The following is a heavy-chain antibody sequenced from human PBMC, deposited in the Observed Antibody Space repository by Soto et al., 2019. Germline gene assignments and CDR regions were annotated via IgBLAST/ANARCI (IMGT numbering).Heavy chain of an antibody. V-gene: IGHV3-48*02. CDR3: ASGIAVAGRGAFDI. CDR1: GFTFSSYS. D-gene: IGHD6-19*01. Sequence: EVQLVESGGGLVQPGGSLRLSCAASGFTFSSYSMNWVRQAPGKGLEWVSYISSSSSTTYYADSVKGRFTISRDNAKNSLYLQMNSLRDEDTAVYYCASGIAVAGRGAFDIWGQGTMVTVSS. J-gene: IGHJ3*02. CDR2: ISSSSSTT.